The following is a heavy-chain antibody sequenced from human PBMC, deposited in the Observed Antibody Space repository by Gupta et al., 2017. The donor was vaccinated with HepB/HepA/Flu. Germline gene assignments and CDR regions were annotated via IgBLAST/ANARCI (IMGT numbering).Heavy chain of an antibody. D-gene: IGHD6-19*01. CDR1: GFTFGNYA. CDR3: AKDGLAGTYS. V-gene: IGHV3-9*01. Sequence: EVQLVESGGGLVQPGRSLRLSCAASGFTFGNYALHWVRQTPGKGLEWVSGIRENSDRVGYADSVKGRFTISRDNARNSLFLQMNSLRGEDTALYYCAKDGLAGTYSWGQGILVTVSS. CDR2: IRENSDRV. J-gene: IGHJ4*02.